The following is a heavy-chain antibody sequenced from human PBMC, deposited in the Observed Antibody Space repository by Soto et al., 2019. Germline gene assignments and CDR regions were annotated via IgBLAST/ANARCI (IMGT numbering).Heavy chain of an antibody. J-gene: IGHJ3*02. Sequence: PGESLKISCKGSGYSFTSYWIGWVRQMPGKGLEWMGIIYPGDSDTRYSPSFQGQVTISADKSISTAYLQWSSLKASDTAMYYCATSSIAATGRVATEAFDIWGQGTMVTVSS. CDR3: ATSSIAATGRVATEAFDI. V-gene: IGHV5-51*01. D-gene: IGHD6-13*01. CDR2: IYPGDSDT. CDR1: GYSFTSYW.